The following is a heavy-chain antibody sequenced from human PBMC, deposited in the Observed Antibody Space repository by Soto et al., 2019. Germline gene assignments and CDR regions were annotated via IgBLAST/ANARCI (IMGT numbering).Heavy chain of an antibody. CDR1: GFTFDDYA. CDR2: ISWNSVSI. D-gene: IGHD3-10*01. CDR3: AKDTYGSGTS. V-gene: IGHV3-9*01. Sequence: ESGGGLVQPGRSLRLSCAASGFTFDDYAMHWVRQAPGKGLEWVSGISWNSVSIGYADSVKGRFTISRDNAKNSLYLQMNSLRAEDTALYYCAKDTYGSGTSWGQGTLVTVSS. J-gene: IGHJ5*02.